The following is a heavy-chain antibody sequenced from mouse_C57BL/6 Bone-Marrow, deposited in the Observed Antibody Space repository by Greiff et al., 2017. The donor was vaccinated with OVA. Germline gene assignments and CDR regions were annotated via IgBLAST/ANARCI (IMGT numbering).Heavy chain of an antibody. V-gene: IGHV1-53*01. D-gene: IGHD2-1*01. CDR3: ANGNPRWYFDV. J-gene: IGHJ1*03. CDR2: INPSNGGT. Sequence: QVQLQQPGTELVKPGASVKLSCKASGYTFTSYWMHWVKQRPGQGLEWIGNINPSNGGTNYNEKFKSKATLTVDKSSSTAYMQLSSLTSEDSAVDYGANGNPRWYFDVWGTGTTVTVSS. CDR1: GYTFTSYW.